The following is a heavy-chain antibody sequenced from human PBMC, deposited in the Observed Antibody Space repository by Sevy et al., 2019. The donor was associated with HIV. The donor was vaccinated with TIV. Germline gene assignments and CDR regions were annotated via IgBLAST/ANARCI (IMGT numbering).Heavy chain of an antibody. J-gene: IGHJ3*02. CDR2: IRSKAYGGTT. V-gene: IGHV3-49*03. CDR3: TRRSIGRYFDAFDI. Sequence: GGSLRLSCTASGFTFGDYAMSWFRQAPGKGLEWVGFIRSKAYGGTTEYAASVKGRFTISRDDSKSIAYLQMNSLNTEDTAVYYCTRRSIGRYFDAFDIWGQGTMVTVSS. CDR1: GFTFGDYA. D-gene: IGHD1-26*01.